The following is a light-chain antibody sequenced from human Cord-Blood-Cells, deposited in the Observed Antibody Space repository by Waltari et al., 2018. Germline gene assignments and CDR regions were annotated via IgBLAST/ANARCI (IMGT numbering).Light chain of an antibody. J-gene: IGLJ3*02. CDR2: EVS. V-gene: IGLV2-23*02. CDR1: SSDVWSYNL. CDR3: CSYAGSSTWV. Sequence: QSALTQPASVSGSPGQSITISCTGTSSDVWSYNLVSWYQQHPDKAPKLMIYEVSKRPSGVSNRFSGSKSDNTASLTISGLQAEDEADYYCCSYAGSSTWVFGGGTKLTVL.